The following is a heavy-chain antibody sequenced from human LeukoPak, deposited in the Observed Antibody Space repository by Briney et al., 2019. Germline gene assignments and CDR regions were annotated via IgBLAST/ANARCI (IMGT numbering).Heavy chain of an antibody. V-gene: IGHV3-7*03. CDR3: ARKTVVGSYFDY. CDR2: IKQDGSDK. Sequence: GGSLRLSCAASGFTFSSYWMSWVRQAQGKGLEWVANIKQDGSDKYYVDSVKGRFTISRDNAKNSLYLQINSLRADDTAVYYCARKTVVGSYFDYWGQGTPVTVSS. CDR1: GFTFSSYW. D-gene: IGHD4-23*01. J-gene: IGHJ4*02.